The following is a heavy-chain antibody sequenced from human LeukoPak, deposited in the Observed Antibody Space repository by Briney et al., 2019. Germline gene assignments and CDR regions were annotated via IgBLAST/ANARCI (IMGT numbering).Heavy chain of an antibody. CDR1: GFTFSSYA. D-gene: IGHD4-17*01. CDR3: ARDVYGDYAIDY. J-gene: IGHJ4*02. Sequence: GRSLRLSCAASGFTFSSYAMHWVRQAPGKGLEWVSYISGTSSPRYYADSVKGRFTITRDNALYLQMNSLRAEDTAVYYCARDVYGDYAIDYWGQGTLVTVSS. V-gene: IGHV3-48*04. CDR2: ISGTSSPR.